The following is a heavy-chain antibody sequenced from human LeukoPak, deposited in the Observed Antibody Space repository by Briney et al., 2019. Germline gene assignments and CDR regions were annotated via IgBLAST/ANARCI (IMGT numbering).Heavy chain of an antibody. CDR3: AKDLYFDY. CDR1: GFTFSSYG. V-gene: IGHV3-23*01. CDR2: VSGSGGST. J-gene: IGHJ4*02. Sequence: SGGSLRLSCAASGFTFSSYGMSWVRQAPGKGLEWVSGVSGSGGSTYYADSVKGRFTISRDNSKNTLYLQMNSLRAEDTAVYYCAKDLYFDYWGQGTLVTVSS.